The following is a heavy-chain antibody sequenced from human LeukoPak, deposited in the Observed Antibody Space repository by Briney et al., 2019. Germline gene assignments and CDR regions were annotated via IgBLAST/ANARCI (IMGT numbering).Heavy chain of an antibody. J-gene: IGHJ3*02. D-gene: IGHD6-6*01. CDR3: ATDRPKDNAFDI. V-gene: IGHV1-24*01. CDR2: FDPEDGET. Sequence: ASVKVSCKVSGYTLTELSMHWVRQAPGKGLEWMGGFDPEDGETIYAQKFQGRVTMTEDTSTDTAYMELSSLRSEDTAVYYCATDRPKDNAFDIWGQGTMVTVSS. CDR1: GYTLTELS.